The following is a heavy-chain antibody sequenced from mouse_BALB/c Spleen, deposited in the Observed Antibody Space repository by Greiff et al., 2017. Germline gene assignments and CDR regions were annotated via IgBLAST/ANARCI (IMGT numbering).Heavy chain of an antibody. CDR3: ARMEGYDGFAY. J-gene: IGHJ3*01. V-gene: IGHV1-82*01. Sequence: VQLVESGPELVKPGASVKISCKASGYAFSSSWMNWVKQRPGQGLEWIGRIYPGDGDTNYNGKFKGKATLTADKSSSTAYMQLSSLTSVDSAVYFCARMEGYDGFAYWGQGTLVTVSA. CDR2: IYPGDGDT. D-gene: IGHD2-2*01. CDR1: GYAFSSSW.